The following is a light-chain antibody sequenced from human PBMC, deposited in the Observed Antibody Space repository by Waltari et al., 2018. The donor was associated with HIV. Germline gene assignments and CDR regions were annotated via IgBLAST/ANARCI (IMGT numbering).Light chain of an antibody. V-gene: IGLV2-14*01. Sequence: QSALTQPASVSGSPGQSITISCNGTSSDVGGYNYVSWYQQHPGKAPKLMIYEVSNRPLGVSNRFSGSKSGNTASLTISGLQAEDEADYYCSSYTSSSTPHVVFGGGTKLTVL. CDR2: EVS. J-gene: IGLJ2*01. CDR3: SSYTSSSTPHVV. CDR1: SSDVGGYNY.